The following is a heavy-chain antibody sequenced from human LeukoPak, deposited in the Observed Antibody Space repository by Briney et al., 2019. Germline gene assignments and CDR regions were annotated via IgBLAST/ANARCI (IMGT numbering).Heavy chain of an antibody. CDR1: GFTFSSYS. Sequence: GGSLRLSCAASGFTFSSYSMNWVRQAPGKGLEWVSSISSSSSYIYYADSVKGRFTISRDNAKNSLYLQTNSLRAEDTAVYYCARGESGSYYVFDYWGQGTLVTVSS. J-gene: IGHJ4*02. CDR3: ARGESGSYYVFDY. V-gene: IGHV3-21*01. CDR2: ISSSSSYI. D-gene: IGHD1-26*01.